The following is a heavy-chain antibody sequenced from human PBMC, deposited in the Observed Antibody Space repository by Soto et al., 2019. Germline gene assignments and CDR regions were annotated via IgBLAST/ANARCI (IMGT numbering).Heavy chain of an antibody. CDR1: GYTFTNNV. CDR2: IHTAKGNT. Sequence: QVQLVQSATEVKKPGASVKISCKASGYTFTNNVIHWLRQAPGQTLEWMGWIHTAKGNTKYSQKFEARVTLTRDTAASTAYMELNSLRSDDTAVYYRARDPIWTYTWNYARLNYLDPWGQGTLVTVSS. V-gene: IGHV1-3*04. J-gene: IGHJ5*02. D-gene: IGHD1-7*01. CDR3: ARDPIWTYTWNYARLNYLDP.